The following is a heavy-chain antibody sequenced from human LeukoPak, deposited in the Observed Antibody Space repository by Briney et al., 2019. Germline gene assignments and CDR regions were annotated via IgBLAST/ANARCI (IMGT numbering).Heavy chain of an antibody. V-gene: IGHV3-23*01. D-gene: IGHD6-19*01. CDR1: GFTFSSYA. CDR3: ARDSSGWYRFEY. CDR2: ISGSGGST. Sequence: PGGSLRLSCAASGFTFSSYAMSWVRQAPGKGLEWVSAISGSGGSTYYADSVKGRFTISRDNAKNSLYLQMNSLRAEDTAVYYCARDSSGWYRFEYWGQGTLVTVSS. J-gene: IGHJ4*02.